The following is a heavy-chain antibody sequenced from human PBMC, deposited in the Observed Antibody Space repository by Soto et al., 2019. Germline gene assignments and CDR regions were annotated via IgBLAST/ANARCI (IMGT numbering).Heavy chain of an antibody. J-gene: IGHJ4*02. CDR1: GFTFSSYA. CDR3: ARALSLPERRIAVAGPLDY. D-gene: IGHD6-19*01. V-gene: IGHV3-30-3*01. CDR2: ISYDGSNK. Sequence: GGFLRLSCAASGFTFSSYAMHWVRQAPGKGLEWVAVISYDGSNKYYADSVKGRFTISRDNSKNTLYLQMNSLRAEDTAVYYCARALSLPERRIAVAGPLDYWGQGTLVTVSS.